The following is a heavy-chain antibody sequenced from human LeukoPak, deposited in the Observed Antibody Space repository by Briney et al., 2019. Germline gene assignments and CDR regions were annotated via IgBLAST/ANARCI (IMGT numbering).Heavy chain of an antibody. CDR1: GYSFTSYW. V-gene: IGHV5-10-1*01. J-gene: IGHJ4*02. Sequence: GESLQISCQGSGYSFTSYWISWVRQMPGKGLEWIGKIDPSDSYTNYSPSFQGHVTISADKSISAAYLQWSSLEASDTAMYYCARRAQGYCTSTSCPVGDFDYWGQGTLVTVSS. CDR3: ARRAQGYCTSTSCPVGDFDY. D-gene: IGHD2-2*01. CDR2: IDPSDSYT.